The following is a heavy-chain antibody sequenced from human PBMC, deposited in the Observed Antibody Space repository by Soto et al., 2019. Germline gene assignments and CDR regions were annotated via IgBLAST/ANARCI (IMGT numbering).Heavy chain of an antibody. CDR2: IWYDGSNK. Sequence: GGSLRLSCAASGFTFSSYGMHWVRQAPGKGLEWVAVIWYDGSNKYYADSVKGRFTISRDNSKNTLYLQMNSLRAEDTAVYYCARDADYRDYYYYYYMDVWGKGTTVTVSS. D-gene: IGHD1-26*01. CDR3: ARDADYRDYYYYYYMDV. J-gene: IGHJ6*03. V-gene: IGHV3-33*01. CDR1: GFTFSSYG.